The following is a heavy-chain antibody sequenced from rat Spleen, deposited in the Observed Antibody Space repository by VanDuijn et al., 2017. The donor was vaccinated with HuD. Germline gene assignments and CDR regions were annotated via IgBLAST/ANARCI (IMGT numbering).Heavy chain of an antibody. Sequence: EVQVLESGGGLVQPGNSLKLSCATSGFTFSTAWMYWYRQFPEKRLEWVARIKAKSNNYATDYTESVKGRFTISRDDSKSSIYLQMNNLKEADTAIYYCVSEFGDYWGQGVLVTVSS. V-gene: IGHV6-6*01. CDR2: IKAKSNNYAT. J-gene: IGHJ2*01. D-gene: IGHD4-3*01. CDR3: VSEFGDY. CDR1: GFTFSTAW.